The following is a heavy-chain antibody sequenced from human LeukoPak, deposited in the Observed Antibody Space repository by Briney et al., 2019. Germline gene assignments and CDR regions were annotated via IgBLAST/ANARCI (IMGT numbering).Heavy chain of an antibody. CDR2: FDPEDGET. V-gene: IGHV1-24*01. CDR3: ATTTFTLHMWPVDY. D-gene: IGHD1-14*01. CDR1: GYTLTELS. J-gene: IGHJ4*02. Sequence: ASVKVSCKVSGYTLTELSMHWVRQAPGKGLEWMGGFDPEDGETIYAQKFQGRVTMTEDTSTDTAYMELSSLRSEDTAVYYCATTTFTLHMWPVDYWGQGTLVTVSS.